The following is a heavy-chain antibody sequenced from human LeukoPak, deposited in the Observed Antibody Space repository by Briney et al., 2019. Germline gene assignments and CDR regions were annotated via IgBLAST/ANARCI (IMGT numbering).Heavy chain of an antibody. Sequence: TETLSLTCAVYGGSFSGYYWSWIRQPPGKGLEWIGEINHSGSTNHNPSLKSRVTISVDTSKNQFSLKLSSVTAADTAVYYCARLPRWFRGYAFDIWGQGTMVTVSS. V-gene: IGHV4-34*01. CDR2: INHSGST. CDR3: ARLPRWFRGYAFDI. D-gene: IGHD4-23*01. J-gene: IGHJ3*02. CDR1: GGSFSGYY.